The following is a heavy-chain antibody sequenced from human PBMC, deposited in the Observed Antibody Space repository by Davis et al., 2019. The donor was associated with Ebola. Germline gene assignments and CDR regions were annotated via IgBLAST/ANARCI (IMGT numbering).Heavy chain of an antibody. Sequence: GESLKISCAASGFTFSSYAMHWVRQAPGKGLEWVAVISYDGSNKYYADSVKGRFTISRDNSKNTLYPQMNSLRAEDTAVYYCARDRGRRWLLSYYYGMDVWGQGTTVTVSS. CDR3: ARDRGRRWLLSYYYGMDV. J-gene: IGHJ6*02. V-gene: IGHV3-30-3*01. CDR2: ISYDGSNK. D-gene: IGHD3-3*01. CDR1: GFTFSSYA.